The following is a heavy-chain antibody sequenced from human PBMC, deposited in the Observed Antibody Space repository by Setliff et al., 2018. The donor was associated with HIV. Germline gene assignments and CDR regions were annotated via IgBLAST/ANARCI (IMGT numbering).Heavy chain of an antibody. CDR2: IRSKAYGGTT. D-gene: IGHD3-22*01. CDR3: TSSGANYYDRSVYPGY. CDR1: GFTFGDFA. J-gene: IGHJ4*02. V-gene: IGHV3-49*04. Sequence: GGSLRLSCTASGFTFGDFAVTWVRQAPGKGLEWVGLIRSKAYGGTTDYAASVKGRFTTSRDDSKSIGYLQMNSLKTEDTAVYYCTSSGANYYDRSVYPGYWGQGTLVTVSS.